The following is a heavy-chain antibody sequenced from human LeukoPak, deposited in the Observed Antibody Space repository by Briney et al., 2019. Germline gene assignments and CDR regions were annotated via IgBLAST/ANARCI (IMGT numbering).Heavy chain of an antibody. CDR1: GYSISSGYY. CDR2: IYHSGSI. D-gene: IGHD1-1*01. V-gene: IGHV4-38-2*02. Sequence: SETLSLTCTVSGYSISSGYYGGWVRQPPGEGLEWIGSIYHSGSIYYNLSLKVRVTFSVDTSKNQAALKLPSVTAADTAVYYWAGTRTGMVDYGGEGTLVTVSS. CDR3: AGTRTGMVDY. J-gene: IGHJ4*02.